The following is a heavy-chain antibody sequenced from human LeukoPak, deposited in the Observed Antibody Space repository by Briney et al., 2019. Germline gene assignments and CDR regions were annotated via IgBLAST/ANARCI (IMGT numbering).Heavy chain of an antibody. CDR2: ISSSSSYI. Sequence: GGSLRLSCAASGFSFSSDAMSWVRQAPGKGLEWVSSISSSSSYIYYADSVKGRFTISRDNAKNSLYLQMNSLRAEDTAVYYCARDRNWNYYYYGMDVWGQGTTVTVSS. V-gene: IGHV3-21*01. CDR1: GFSFSSDA. CDR3: ARDRNWNYYYYGMDV. D-gene: IGHD1-1*01. J-gene: IGHJ6*02.